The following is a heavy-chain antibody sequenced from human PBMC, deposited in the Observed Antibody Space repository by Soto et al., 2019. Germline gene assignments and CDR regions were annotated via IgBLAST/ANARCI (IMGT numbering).Heavy chain of an antibody. D-gene: IGHD1-1*01. Sequence: SETLSLTCSISGGSISGYHWNWIRQSPDKGLEWIGYIYNSGRYNYNPSLESRLTISIDTSKNQFSLRLASVTAADTAVYYCARTLPNRQLFDSWSQGTLVTVSS. V-gene: IGHV4-59*01. J-gene: IGHJ4*02. CDR1: GGSISGYH. CDR3: ARTLPNRQLFDS. CDR2: IYNSGRY.